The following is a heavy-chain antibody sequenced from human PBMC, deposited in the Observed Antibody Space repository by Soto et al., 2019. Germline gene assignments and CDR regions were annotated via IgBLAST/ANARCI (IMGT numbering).Heavy chain of an antibody. J-gene: IGHJ4*02. CDR1: GGSISNYY. D-gene: IGHD3-3*01. CDR3: ARGGQDFWSGPFDY. Sequence: SETLSLTCTVSGGSISNYYCNWIRQPAGKGLEWIGRIDTSGSTNYNPSLKSRVTMSVDTSKQEFSLKLSSVTAADTALYYCARGGQDFWSGPFDYWGRGALVTVS. CDR2: IDTSGST. V-gene: IGHV4-4*07.